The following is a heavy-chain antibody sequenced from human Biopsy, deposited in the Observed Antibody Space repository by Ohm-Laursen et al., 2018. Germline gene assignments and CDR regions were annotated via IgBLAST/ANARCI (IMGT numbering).Heavy chain of an antibody. J-gene: IGHJ4*02. CDR2: TYHTGIT. V-gene: IGHV4-39*01. CDR1: DGSISNIINY. Sequence: TLSLTCIVTDGSISNIINYWGWIRQPLGKGLEWLGSTYHTGITDCNPSLKSRVTISVATSNNQFSLKLSSLTAADTAVYYCARHSFGSGRDFWGQGTLVTVSS. D-gene: IGHD3-10*01. CDR3: ARHSFGSGRDF.